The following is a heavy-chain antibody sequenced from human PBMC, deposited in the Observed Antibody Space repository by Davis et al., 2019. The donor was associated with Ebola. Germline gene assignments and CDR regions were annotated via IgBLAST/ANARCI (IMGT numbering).Heavy chain of an antibody. Sequence: GESLKISCAASGFTFRNYAMHWVRQAPGKGLEWVTVVSHSEREKFYADSVKGRFTISRDNSENTLYLQMNSLTADDTAGYYVARAVFHEVLAYWGQGTPVPVS. V-gene: IGHV3-30*04. D-gene: IGHD3-3*01. CDR3: ARAVFHEVLAY. J-gene: IGHJ4*02. CDR1: GFTFRNYA. CDR2: VSHSEREK.